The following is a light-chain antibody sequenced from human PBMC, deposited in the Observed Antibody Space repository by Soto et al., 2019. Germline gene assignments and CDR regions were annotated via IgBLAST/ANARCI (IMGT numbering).Light chain of an antibody. CDR2: DAV. CDR1: QDIHNY. J-gene: IGKJ4*01. CDR3: QEFEDVPPHT. V-gene: IGKV1-33*01. Sequence: DIQLTQSPPSLSASVGDRVTISCQASQDIHNYLNWYQHIPGKAPRLLIFDAVYLETGVPSRFSGSGSGAEFTLTISSLQPEDIATYYCQEFEDVPPHTFGGGNKVEI.